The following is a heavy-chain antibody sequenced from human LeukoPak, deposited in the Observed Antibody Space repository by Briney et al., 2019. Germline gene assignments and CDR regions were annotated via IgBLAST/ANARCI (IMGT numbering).Heavy chain of an antibody. J-gene: IGHJ4*02. CDR3: ARRMITFGGNDY. D-gene: IGHD3-16*01. Sequence: SETLSLTCSVSGGSISSSSYYWGWIRQPPGKGLEWIGGIYYSGSTYYNPSLKSRVTISVDTSKNQFSLKLSSVTAADTAVYYCARRMITFGGNDYWGQGTLVTVSS. CDR1: GGSISSSSYY. V-gene: IGHV4-39*01. CDR2: IYYSGST.